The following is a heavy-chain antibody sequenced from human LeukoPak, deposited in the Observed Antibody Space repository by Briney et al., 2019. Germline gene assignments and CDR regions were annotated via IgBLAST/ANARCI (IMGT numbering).Heavy chain of an antibody. D-gene: IGHD4-17*01. CDR3: ARDATTVTPYYFDY. V-gene: IGHV3-30*03. Sequence: GGSLRLSCAASGFTFSSYGMHWVRQAPGKGLEWVAVISYDGSNKYYADSVKGRFTISRDNSKNTLYLQMNSLRAEDTAVYYCARDATTVTPYYFDYWGQGTLVTVSS. CDR1: GFTFSSYG. CDR2: ISYDGSNK. J-gene: IGHJ4*02.